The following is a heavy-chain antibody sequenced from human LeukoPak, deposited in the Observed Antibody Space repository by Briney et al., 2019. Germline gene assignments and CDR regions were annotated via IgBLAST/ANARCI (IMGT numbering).Heavy chain of an antibody. CDR2: ISSGGSSI. CDR1: GFTFSSYE. V-gene: IGHV3-48*03. CDR3: AKDSMVRGVPVYFDY. Sequence: GGSLRLSCSASGFTFSSYEMNWVRQAPGKGLEWVSSISSGGSSIYYADSLKGRFTISRDNAKNSLYLQMNSLRAEDTALYYCAKDSMVRGVPVYFDYWGQGTLVTVSS. J-gene: IGHJ4*02. D-gene: IGHD3-10*01.